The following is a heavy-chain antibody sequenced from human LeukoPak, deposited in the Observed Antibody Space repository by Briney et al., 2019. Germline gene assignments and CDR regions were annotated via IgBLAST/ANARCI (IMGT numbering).Heavy chain of an antibody. CDR1: GGTFSSYA. CDR3: ARVGVGEIVGATHFDY. V-gene: IGHV1-69*04. CDR2: IIPILGIA. D-gene: IGHD1-26*01. Sequence: ASVKVSCKASGGTFSSYAISWVRQAPGQGLEWVGRIIPILGIANYAQKFQGRVTITADKSTSTAYMELSSLRSEDTAVYYCARVGVGEIVGATHFDYWGQGTLVTVSS. J-gene: IGHJ4*02.